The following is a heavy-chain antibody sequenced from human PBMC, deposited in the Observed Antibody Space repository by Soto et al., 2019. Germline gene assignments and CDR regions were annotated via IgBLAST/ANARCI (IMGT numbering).Heavy chain of an antibody. Sequence: QVQLQESGPGLVKPSGTLSLTCAVSGGSISSSNWWSWGRQPPGKGREWIGEIYHSGGTNYNPALNRRVTISVDKSKNQVSLQLSSVTAADTAVYYCARVSGSYSYGMDVWGQGTTVTVSS. D-gene: IGHD1-26*01. J-gene: IGHJ6*02. V-gene: IGHV4-4*02. CDR1: GGSISSSNW. CDR2: IYHSGGT. CDR3: ARVSGSYSYGMDV.